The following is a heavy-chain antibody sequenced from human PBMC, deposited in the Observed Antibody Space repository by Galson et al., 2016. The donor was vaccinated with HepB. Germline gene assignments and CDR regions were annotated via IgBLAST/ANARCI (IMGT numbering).Heavy chain of an antibody. CDR1: EYTFRSYS. V-gene: IGHV3-48*01. CDR2: ITASGTT. J-gene: IGHJ4*02. CDR3: ARDGGKSNGFPFGL. D-gene: IGHD5-18*01. Sequence: SLRLSCAASEYTFRSYSMSWVRQAPGKGLEWISYITASGTTYYADSVEGRFTISRDNAKDSLYLQMNSLRVEDTAVFFCARDGGKSNGFPFGLWGRGTLVTVSS.